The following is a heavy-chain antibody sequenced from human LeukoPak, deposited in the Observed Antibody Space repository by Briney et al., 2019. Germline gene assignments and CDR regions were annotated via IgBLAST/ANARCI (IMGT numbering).Heavy chain of an antibody. V-gene: IGHV3-23*01. D-gene: IGHD3-10*01. J-gene: IGHJ4*02. CDR2: ISGSGGST. Sequence: PSETLSLTCTVSGGSISSYYWSWVRQAPGKGLEWVSAISGSGGSTYYADSVKGRFTISRDNSKSTLYLQMNSLRAEDTAVYYCARVVPPTDYGSGSYFWDPYYFDYWGQGTLVTVSS. CDR1: GGSISSYY. CDR3: ARVVPPTDYGSGSYFWDPYYFDY.